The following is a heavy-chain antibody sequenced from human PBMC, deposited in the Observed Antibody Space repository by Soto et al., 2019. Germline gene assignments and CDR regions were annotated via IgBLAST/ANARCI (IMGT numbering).Heavy chain of an antibody. V-gene: IGHV1-18*01. CDR3: ARNRGWYRAFDI. J-gene: IGHJ3*02. CDR2: ISGYNGDT. CDR1: GYTFTRYG. D-gene: IGHD6-19*01. Sequence: ASVKVSCKASGYTFTRYGISWVRQAPGQGLEWMGWISGYNGDTNYAQKFQGRVSMTIDTSTTTAYMELRSLTSDDTAVYYCARNRGWYRAFDIWG.